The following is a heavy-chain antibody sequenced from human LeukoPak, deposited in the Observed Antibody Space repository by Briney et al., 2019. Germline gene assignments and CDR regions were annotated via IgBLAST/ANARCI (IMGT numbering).Heavy chain of an antibody. CDR1: GGPISSYY. CDR2: IYYSGST. J-gene: IGHJ4*02. V-gene: IGHV4-59*01. CDR3: ARDHSSSGYYY. D-gene: IGHD3-22*01. Sequence: PSETLSLTCTVSGGPISSYYWSWIRQPPGKGLEWIGYIYYSGSTNYNPSLKSRVTISVDTSKNQFSLKLSSVTAADTAVYYCARDHSSSGYYYWDQGTLVTVSS.